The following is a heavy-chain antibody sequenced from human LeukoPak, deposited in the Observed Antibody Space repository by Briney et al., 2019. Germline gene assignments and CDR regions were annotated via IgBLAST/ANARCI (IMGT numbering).Heavy chain of an antibody. D-gene: IGHD6-6*01. Sequence: GGSLRLSCAASGFIFRSSSMSWVRQAPGKGLEWVSSISAIGDITHYAESVQGRFTISRDNSRNTLYVQMNSLSVDDTAVYYCAKDGGSSSLTYYYYYMDVWGKGTTVTVSS. V-gene: IGHV3-23*01. CDR3: AKDGGSSSLTYYYYYMDV. CDR1: GFIFRSSS. CDR2: ISAIGDIT. J-gene: IGHJ6*03.